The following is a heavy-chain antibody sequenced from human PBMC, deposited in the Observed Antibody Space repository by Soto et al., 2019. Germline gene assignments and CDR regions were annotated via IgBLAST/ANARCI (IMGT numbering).Heavy chain of an antibody. CDR1: GGTFSSYA. CDR3: ATYGSGSYYDYYYMDV. V-gene: IGHV1-69*06. CDR2: INPNCGTA. J-gene: IGHJ6*03. Sequence: SVKVSCKASGGTFSSYAISWVRQAPGQGLEWMGWINPNCGTASYAQKFQGRVTMTANTSISTAYMELSSLRSEDTAVYYCATYGSGSYYDYYYMDVWGKGTTVTVSS. D-gene: IGHD3-10*01.